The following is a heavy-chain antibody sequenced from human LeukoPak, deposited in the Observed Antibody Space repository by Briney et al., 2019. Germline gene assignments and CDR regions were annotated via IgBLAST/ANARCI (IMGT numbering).Heavy chain of an antibody. CDR2: IFSNGNT. CDR3: ARGSIGPRSWFDP. J-gene: IGHJ5*02. CDR1: GFTVSTNY. D-gene: IGHD2-2*01. Sequence: GGSLRLSCAASGFTVSTNYMSWVRQAPGKGLEWVSVIFSNGNTYYADSVKGRFSISRDNSKNTLFLQMNSLRDEDTAVYYCARGSIGPRSWFDPWGQGALVTVSS. V-gene: IGHV3-66*01.